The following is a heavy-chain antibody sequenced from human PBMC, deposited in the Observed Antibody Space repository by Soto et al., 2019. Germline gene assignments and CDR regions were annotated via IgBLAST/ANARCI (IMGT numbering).Heavy chain of an antibody. V-gene: IGHV3-30*03. CDR3: ARGSREWELPKAFDI. CDR2: ISYDGSNT. D-gene: IGHD1-26*01. CDR1: GFTFSSYA. Sequence: GGSLRLSCAASGFTFSSYAMHWVRQAPGKGLEWVAVISYDGSNTYYADSVKGRFTISRDNSKNTVYLQMNSLRGEDTAVYYCARGSREWELPKAFDIWGQGTMVTVSS. J-gene: IGHJ3*02.